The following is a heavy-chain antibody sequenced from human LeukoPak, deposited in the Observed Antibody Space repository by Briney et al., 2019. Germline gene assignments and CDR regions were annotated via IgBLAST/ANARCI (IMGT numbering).Heavy chain of an antibody. D-gene: IGHD5-24*01. CDR1: GYSFTTNW. Sequence: GASLQISCKGSGYSFTTNWIGWVRQLPGKGLEWMGIIYPGDSDTRYSPSFLDQVTISADKSINTAYLQWSSLKASDTAMYYCARHISDGARYYYYMDVWGKGTTVTISS. CDR3: ARHISDGARYYYYMDV. V-gene: IGHV5-51*01. J-gene: IGHJ6*03. CDR2: IYPGDSDT.